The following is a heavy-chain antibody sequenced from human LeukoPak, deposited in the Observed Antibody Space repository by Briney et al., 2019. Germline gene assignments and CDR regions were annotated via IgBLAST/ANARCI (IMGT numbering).Heavy chain of an antibody. D-gene: IGHD2-2*01. CDR2: ISAHNGNT. CDR1: GYTFTSYG. CDR3: ARDWYCSSTSCYFLDY. Sequence: GASVKVSCKASGYTFTSYGISWVRQAPGQGLEWMGWISAHNGNTNYAQKLQGRVTMTTDTSTSTAYMELRSLRSDDTAVYYCARDWYCSSTSCYFLDYWGQGTLVTVSS. J-gene: IGHJ4*02. V-gene: IGHV1-18*04.